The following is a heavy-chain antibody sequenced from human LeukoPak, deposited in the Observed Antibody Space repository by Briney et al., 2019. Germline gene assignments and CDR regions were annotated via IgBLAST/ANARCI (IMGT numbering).Heavy chain of an antibody. J-gene: IGHJ4*02. CDR2: IIPIFGTA. Sequence: SVKVSCKASGGTFSSYAISWVRQAPGQGLEWMGRIIPIFGTANYAQKFQGRVTITTDESTSTAYMELSSLRSEDTAVYYCARDPLWLGETYFDYWGQGTLVTVSS. V-gene: IGHV1-69*05. CDR3: ARDPLWLGETYFDY. D-gene: IGHD3-10*01. CDR1: GGTFSSYA.